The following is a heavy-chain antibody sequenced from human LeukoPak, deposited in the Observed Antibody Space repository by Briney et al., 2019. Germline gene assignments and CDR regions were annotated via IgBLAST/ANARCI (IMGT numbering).Heavy chain of an antibody. Sequence: GGSLRLSCAASGFTFDDYGMSWVRQAPGKGLEWVSGINWNGGSTGYADSVKGRFTISRDNAKNSLYLQMNSLRAEDTAVYYCAKGRGWEASYYYYYMDVWGKGTTVTISS. J-gene: IGHJ6*03. CDR3: AKGRGWEASYYYYYMDV. V-gene: IGHV3-20*04. D-gene: IGHD1-26*01. CDR2: INWNGGST. CDR1: GFTFDDYG.